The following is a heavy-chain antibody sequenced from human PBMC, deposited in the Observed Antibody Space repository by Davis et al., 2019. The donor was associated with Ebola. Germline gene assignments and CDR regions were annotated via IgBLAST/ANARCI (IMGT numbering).Heavy chain of an antibody. CDR2: ISGSGGST. Sequence: PGGSLRLSCAASGFTFSSYAMSWVRQAPGKGLEWVSAISGSGGSTYYADSVKGRFTISRDNSKNTLYLQMNSLRAEDTAVYYCAKGPRHYDFWSGYSSNWYFDLWGRGTLVTVSS. CDR1: GFTFSSYA. D-gene: IGHD3-3*01. J-gene: IGHJ2*01. CDR3: AKGPRHYDFWSGYSSNWYFDL. V-gene: IGHV3-23*01.